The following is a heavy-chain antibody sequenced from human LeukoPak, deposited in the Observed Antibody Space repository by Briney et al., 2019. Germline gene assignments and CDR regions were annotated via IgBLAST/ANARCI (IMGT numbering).Heavy chain of an antibody. D-gene: IGHD5-18*01. V-gene: IGHV3-23*01. J-gene: IGHJ4*02. CDR3: AKSLGGYGNFDY. Sequence: GGSLRLSCAASGFAFSSYAMSWVRQAPGKGLEWVSTVSGGDGITYYADSVKGRFAISRDISKSTVYMQMNSLRAEDSAVYYCAKSLGGYGNFDYWGQGTLVTVSS. CDR1: GFAFSSYA. CDR2: VSGGDGIT.